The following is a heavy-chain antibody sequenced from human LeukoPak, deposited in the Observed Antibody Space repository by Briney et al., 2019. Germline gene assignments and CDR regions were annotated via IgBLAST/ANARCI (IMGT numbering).Heavy chain of an antibody. CDR1: GFTFSSYA. D-gene: IGHD3-10*01. CDR2: IKQDGSEK. V-gene: IGHV3-7*01. J-gene: IGHJ4*02. Sequence: GGSLRLSCAASGFTFSSYAMSWVRQAPGKGLEWVANIKQDGSEKNYVDSVKGRFTVSRDNAKNSLYLQMNSLRAEDTAVYYCARDPYGSGGYYDYWGQGSLVTVSS. CDR3: ARDPYGSGGYYDY.